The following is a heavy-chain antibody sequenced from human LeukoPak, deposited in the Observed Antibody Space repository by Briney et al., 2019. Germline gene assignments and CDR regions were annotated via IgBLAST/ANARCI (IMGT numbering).Heavy chain of an antibody. V-gene: IGHV1-18*01. J-gene: IGHJ6*02. CDR2: ISAYNGNT. D-gene: IGHD3-9*01. CDR1: GYTFTSYG. CDR3: AREGLRYFDWLLPGDGYYYGMDV. Sequence: ASVKVSCKASGYTFTSYGISWVRQAPGQGLEWMGWISAYNGNTNYAQKLQGRVTMTTDTSTSTAYMELRSLRSDDTAVYYCAREGLRYFDWLLPGDGYYYGMDVWGQGTTVTVSS.